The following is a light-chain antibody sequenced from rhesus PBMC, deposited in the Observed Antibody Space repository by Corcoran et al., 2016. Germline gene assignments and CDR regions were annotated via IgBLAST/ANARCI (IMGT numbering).Light chain of an antibody. CDR3: SSFASGNTYI. V-gene: IGLV2-13*03. Sequence: AAPTQSTSVSGSPGQSVAISCTGTSRDIGAYNRVSWYQQHPGKAPKLMISEGSKRHSGVSARFSGSKPGNTASLTISGLQAEDEADYYCSSFASGNTYIFGTGTRLTVL. CDR2: EGS. CDR1: SRDIGAYNR. J-gene: IGLJ1*01.